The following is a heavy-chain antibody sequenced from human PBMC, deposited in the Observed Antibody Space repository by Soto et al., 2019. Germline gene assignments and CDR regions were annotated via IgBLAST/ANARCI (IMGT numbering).Heavy chain of an antibody. CDR3: AKDKYGDDAFDI. CDR2: ISRSGGST. J-gene: IGHJ3*02. V-gene: IGHV3-23*01. D-gene: IGHD4-17*01. Sequence: GGSLRLSCAASGFTFSSYAMSWVRQAPGKGLEWVSAISRSGGSTYYADSVKGRFTISRDNSKNTLYLQMNSLRAEDTAVYYCAKDKYGDDAFDIWGQGTMVTVSS. CDR1: GFTFSSYA.